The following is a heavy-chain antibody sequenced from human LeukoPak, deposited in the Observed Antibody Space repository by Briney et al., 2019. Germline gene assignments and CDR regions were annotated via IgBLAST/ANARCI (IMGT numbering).Heavy chain of an antibody. CDR2: ISYDGSNK. J-gene: IGHJ1*01. CDR3: AKDQSRFGELLGA. CDR1: GFTFSSYG. Sequence: GGSLRLSCAASGFTFSSYGMHWIRQAPGKGLEWVAVISYDGSNKYYADSVKGRFTISRDNSKNTLYLQMNSLRAEDTAVYYCAKDQSRFGELLGAWGQGTLVTVSS. V-gene: IGHV3-30*18. D-gene: IGHD3-10*01.